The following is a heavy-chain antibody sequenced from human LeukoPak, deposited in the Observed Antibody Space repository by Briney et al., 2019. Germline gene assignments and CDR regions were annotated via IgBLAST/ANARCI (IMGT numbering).Heavy chain of an antibody. CDR3: ARVEDTAMTNFDY. CDR2: IYSGGST. CDR1: GFSVSSNY. V-gene: IGHV3-53*01. J-gene: IGHJ4*02. Sequence: GGSLRLSCAASGFSVSSNYMSWVRQAPGKGLEWVSVIYSGGSTYYADSVKGRFTISRDNSKNTLYLQMNSLRAEDTAVYYCARVEDTAMTNFDYWGQGTLVTVSS. D-gene: IGHD5-18*01.